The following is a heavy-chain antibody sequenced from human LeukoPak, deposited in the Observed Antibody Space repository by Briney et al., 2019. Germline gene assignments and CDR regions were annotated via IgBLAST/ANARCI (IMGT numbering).Heavy chain of an antibody. CDR1: GFTFRSYA. Sequence: GGSLRLFCAASGFTFRSYAMTWVRQAPGKGLEWVSVITGSGGSTYYADSVKGRFTISRDNSKDTLYLQMNMRADDTAVYYCAKSVSGNIAAGLDYWGQGTLVTVSS. CDR3: AKSVSGNIAAGLDY. CDR2: ITGSGGST. J-gene: IGHJ4*02. V-gene: IGHV3-23*01. D-gene: IGHD6-13*01.